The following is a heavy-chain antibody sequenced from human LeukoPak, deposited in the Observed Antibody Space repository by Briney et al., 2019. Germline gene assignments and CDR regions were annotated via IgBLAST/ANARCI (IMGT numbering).Heavy chain of an antibody. CDR2: ISGSSSCM. CDR3: ARAPTIVGYTRRELGHCYFDL. D-gene: IGHD6-13*01. Sequence: GGSLRLSCAASGFTFSRNTMNWVRQAPGKGLEWVSSISGSSSCMYYADSLKGRFTISRDNAKNSLYLQMNSLRADDTAVYYCARAPTIVGYTRRELGHCYFDLCGRGTLVTVSS. J-gene: IGHJ2*01. CDR1: GFTFSRNT. V-gene: IGHV3-21*01.